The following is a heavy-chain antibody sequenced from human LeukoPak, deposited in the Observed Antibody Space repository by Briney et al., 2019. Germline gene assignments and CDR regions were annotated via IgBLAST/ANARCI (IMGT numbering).Heavy chain of an antibody. V-gene: IGHV3-13*04. CDR1: GXTFSNYD. CDR2: IGTLADT. CDR3: ARGGRYCSGASCYLKYYFDY. D-gene: IGHD2-15*01. J-gene: IGHJ4*02. Sequence: AGGSLRLSCAASGXTFSNYDMHWVRQVTGKGLEWVSGIGTLADTLYPDSVKGRFTISRENAYNSLYLQMNSLGAGDTAVYYCARGGRYCSGASCYLKYYFDYWGQGTLVAVSS.